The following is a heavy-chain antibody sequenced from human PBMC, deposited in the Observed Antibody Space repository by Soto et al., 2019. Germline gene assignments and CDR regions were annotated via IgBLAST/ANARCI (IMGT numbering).Heavy chain of an antibody. J-gene: IGHJ4*02. CDR2: INPNDGTT. D-gene: IGHD3-3*01. Sequence: QVQLVQSGAEVKKPGASVRVSCKASGYTITTYFMQWVRQAPGQGLEWVGIINPNDGTTSYAQKFQGRVTMTSDTSTNTVYMDLSSLRSEDTAVYYCETSLQLRKGWAFDYWGQGTLVTVSS. V-gene: IGHV1-46*01. CDR1: GYTITTYF. CDR3: ETSLQLRKGWAFDY.